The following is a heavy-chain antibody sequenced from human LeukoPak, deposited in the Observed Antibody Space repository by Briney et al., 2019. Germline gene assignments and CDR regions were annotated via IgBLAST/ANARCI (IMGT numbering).Heavy chain of an antibody. Sequence: ETSETLSLTCAVYGGSFSGYYWSWIRQPPGKGLEWIGEINHSGSTNYNPSLKSRVTISVDTSKNQFSLKLSSVTAADTAVYYCARLALGYCSSTSCYDPDYWGQGTLVTVSS. V-gene: IGHV4-34*01. J-gene: IGHJ4*02. CDR2: INHSGST. D-gene: IGHD2-2*01. CDR1: GGSFSGYY. CDR3: ARLALGYCSSTSCYDPDY.